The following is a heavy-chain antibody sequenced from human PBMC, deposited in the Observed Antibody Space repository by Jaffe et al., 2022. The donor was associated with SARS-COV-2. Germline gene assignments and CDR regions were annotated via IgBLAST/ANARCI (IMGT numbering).Heavy chain of an antibody. J-gene: IGHJ4*02. CDR3: ARGTQRGLEARPFEY. Sequence: QVQLRQWGAGLLKPSETLSLTCAVSGGSFSSFYWAWIRQSPGKGLEWIGEINHTGGTNYNPSLKSRVTISVDTPKNQFSLKLTSVTAADTSLYFCARGTQRGLEARPFEYWAQGTLVTVSS. CDR1: GGSFSSFY. CDR2: INHTGGT. V-gene: IGHV4-34*02. D-gene: IGHD3-3*01.